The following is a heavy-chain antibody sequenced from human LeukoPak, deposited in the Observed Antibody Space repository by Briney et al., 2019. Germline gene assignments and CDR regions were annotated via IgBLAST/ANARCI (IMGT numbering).Heavy chain of an antibody. V-gene: IGHV3-23*01. J-gene: IGHJ4*02. CDR3: AKVRISSIWYPDFDY. CDR1: GFTFSSYA. CDR2: ISSSGGST. Sequence: LSGGSLRLSCAASGFTFSSYAMSWVRQAPGKGLEWVSGISSSGGSTYYADSVKGRFTISRDNSKNTLYLQMNSLRAEDTAVYYCAKVRISSIWYPDFDYWGQGTLVTVSS. D-gene: IGHD6-13*01.